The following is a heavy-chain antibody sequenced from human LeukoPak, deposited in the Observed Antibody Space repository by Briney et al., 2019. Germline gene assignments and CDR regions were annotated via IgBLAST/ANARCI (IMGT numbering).Heavy chain of an antibody. CDR3: ANGHDSPVLSHY. CDR2: INSDGSSR. CDR1: GFHYSSSR. V-gene: IGHV3-74*01. D-gene: IGHD5-12*01. Sequence: PGDSLRHSCSASGFHYSSSRVHWVRHAPGRTLVWVSLINSDGSSRSYAAAVKGRFTISRDNAKNTLYLQMTSLRAEDTAVYYCANGHDSPVLSHYWGQGTMVTVSS. J-gene: IGHJ4*02.